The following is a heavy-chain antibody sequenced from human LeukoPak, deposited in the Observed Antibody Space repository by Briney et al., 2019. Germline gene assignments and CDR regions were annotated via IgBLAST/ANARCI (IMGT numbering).Heavy chain of an antibody. V-gene: IGHV3-30*18. CDR1: GFSFSNFG. CDR3: AKGGGYYDNSDPPFHY. J-gene: IGHJ4*02. Sequence: PGGSLRLSCATSGFSFSNFGMHWVRQAPGKGLEWVALISHDGRSKYYGDSVKGRFTISRDNSNNTLYLQMNSLRVEDTAAYYCAKGGGYYDNSDPPFHYWGQGALISVSS. D-gene: IGHD3-10*01. CDR2: ISHDGRSK.